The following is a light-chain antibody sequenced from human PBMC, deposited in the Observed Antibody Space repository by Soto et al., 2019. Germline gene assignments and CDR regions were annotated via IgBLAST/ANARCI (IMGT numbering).Light chain of an antibody. J-gene: IGKJ2*01. CDR3: QQYSNYLYT. CDR2: KAS. V-gene: IGKV1-5*03. CDR1: QSINSW. Sequence: DIQMTQSPSTLSASVGDRVTITCRVSQSINSWLAWYQQKPGKVPKLLIYKASDLKSGVPSRFSGSGSGTEFTLTISSLQPDDFATYYCQQYSNYLYTFGQGTKVEIK.